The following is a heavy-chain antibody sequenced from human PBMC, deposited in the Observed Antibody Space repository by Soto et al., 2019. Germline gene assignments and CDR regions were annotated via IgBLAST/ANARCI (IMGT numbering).Heavy chain of an antibody. CDR2: ISYDGSNK. CDR3: ARNFWSGYYSGMDV. Sequence: QVQLVESGGGVVQPGRSLRLSCATSGFTFSSYAMHWVRQAPGKGLEWVAVISYDGSNKYYADSVKGRFTISRDNSKKTLYLQMNSLRAEDTAVYYCARNFWSGYYSGMDVWGQGTTVTVSS. J-gene: IGHJ6*02. CDR1: GFTFSSYA. V-gene: IGHV3-30-3*01. D-gene: IGHD3-3*01.